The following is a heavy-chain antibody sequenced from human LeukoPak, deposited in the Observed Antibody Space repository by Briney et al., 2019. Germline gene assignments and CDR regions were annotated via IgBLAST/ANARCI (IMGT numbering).Heavy chain of an antibody. J-gene: IGHJ4*01. CDR1: GFTFSNYW. V-gene: IGHV3-7*01. CDR3: ARDAATTPLDY. CDR2: IKQDGSEK. D-gene: IGHD1-26*01. Sequence: TGGSLRLSCAAPGFTFSNYWMSWVRQAPGKGLEWVANIKQDGSEKYYVDSVKGRFTISRDNAKNSLYLQMNSLRAEDTAVYYCARDAATTPLDYWGQGTLVTVSS.